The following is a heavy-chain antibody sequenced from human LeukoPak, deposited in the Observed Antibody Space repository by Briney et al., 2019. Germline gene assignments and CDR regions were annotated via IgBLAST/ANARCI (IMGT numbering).Heavy chain of an antibody. CDR2: IYSGGST. Sequence: PGGSLRLSCAASGFTVSSNYMSWVRQAPGKGLEWVSVIYSGGSTYYADSVEGRFTISRDNSKSTLYLQMNSLRAEDTAVYYCARNPSSGWYVGALDPWGQGTLVTVSS. CDR1: GFTVSSNY. J-gene: IGHJ5*02. V-gene: IGHV3-53*01. CDR3: ARNPSSGWYVGALDP. D-gene: IGHD6-19*01.